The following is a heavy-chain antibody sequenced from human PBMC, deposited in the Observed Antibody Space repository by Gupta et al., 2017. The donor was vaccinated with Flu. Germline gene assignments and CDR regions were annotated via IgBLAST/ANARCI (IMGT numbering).Heavy chain of an antibody. CDR3: ATGVSTPEMDS. D-gene: IGHD5/OR15-5a*01. Sequence: HVHLPESGPGLVKPSETPSPTCTVSGGSMITYYWNWIRQPPGKGLEWIGRMYYSGSPNYNPSLKSRVTISVDLSKNQFSLNLKSVTAADTAIYFCATGVSTPEMDSWGQGTLVTVSS. CDR1: GGSMITYY. J-gene: IGHJ4*02. V-gene: IGHV4-59*08. CDR2: MYYSGSP.